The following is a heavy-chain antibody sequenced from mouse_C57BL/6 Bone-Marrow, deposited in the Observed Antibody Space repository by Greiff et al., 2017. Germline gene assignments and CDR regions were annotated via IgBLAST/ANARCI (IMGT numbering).Heavy chain of an antibody. CDR2: IHPNSGST. CDR3: ARPVITTVVATHWYFDV. J-gene: IGHJ1*03. CDR1: GYTFTSYW. V-gene: IGHV1-64*01. D-gene: IGHD1-1*01. Sequence: QVQLKQPGAELVKPGASVELSCKASGYTFTSYWMHWVKQRPGQGLEWIGMIHPNSGSTNYNEKFKSKATLTVDKSSSTAYMQLSSLTSEDSAVYYCARPVITTVVATHWYFDVWGTGTTVTVSS.